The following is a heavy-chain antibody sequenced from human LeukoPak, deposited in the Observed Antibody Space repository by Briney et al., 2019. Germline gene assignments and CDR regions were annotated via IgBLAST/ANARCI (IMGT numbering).Heavy chain of an antibody. D-gene: IGHD3-9*01. CDR1: GGSISSGGHY. J-gene: IGHJ4*02. CDR2: IYSSGSA. CDR3: ARVRATYYDILTGYLIDY. V-gene: IGHV4-31*03. Sequence: SQTLSLTCTVSGGSISSGGHYWSWIRQHPGTGLEWIGYIYSSGSAYYNPSLKSRLTISVDTSKNQFSLKVNSVTAADTAVYYCARVRATYYDILTGYLIDYWGQGTLVTVSS.